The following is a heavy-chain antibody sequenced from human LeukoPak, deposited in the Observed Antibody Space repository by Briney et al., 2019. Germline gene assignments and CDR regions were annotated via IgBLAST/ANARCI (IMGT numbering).Heavy chain of an antibody. V-gene: IGHV1-69*01. J-gene: IGHJ4*02. CDR3: AAQSFGKGDYFDY. CDR2: IIPIFGTA. Sequence: SVKVSCKASGGTFSSYAISWVRQAPGQGLEWMGGIIPIFGTANYAQKFQGRVTITADESTSTAYMELSSLRSEDTAVYYCAAQSFGKGDYFDYWGQGTLVTVSS. CDR1: GGTFSSYA. D-gene: IGHD3-16*01.